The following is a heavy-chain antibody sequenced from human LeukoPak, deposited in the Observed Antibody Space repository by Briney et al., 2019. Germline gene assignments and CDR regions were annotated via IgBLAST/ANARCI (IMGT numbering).Heavy chain of an antibody. J-gene: IGHJ3*02. D-gene: IGHD3-22*01. CDR3: ARDDYDSSGDALDI. Sequence: ASVKVSCKASGYTFISYVMTWVRQAPGQGLEWMGWINTNTGNPTYAQGFTGRFVFSLDTSVSTAYLQISSLKAEDTAVYYCARDDYDSSGDALDIWGQGTMVTVSS. V-gene: IGHV7-4-1*02. CDR2: INTNTGNP. CDR1: GYTFISYV.